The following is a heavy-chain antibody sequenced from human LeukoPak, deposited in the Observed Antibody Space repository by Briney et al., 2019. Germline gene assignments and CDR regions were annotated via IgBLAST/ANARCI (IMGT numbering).Heavy chain of an antibody. V-gene: IGHV3-48*04. J-gene: IGHJ6*03. D-gene: IGHD2-2*01. CDR2: ISSSGSTI. CDR1: GFTFSSYS. Sequence: GGSLRLSCAASGFTFSSYSMNWVRQAPGKGLEWVSYISSSGSTIYYADSVKGRFTISRDNAKNSLYLQMNSLRAEDTAVYYCARVPRYCSSTSCLYYYYMDVWGKGTTVTVSS. CDR3: ARVPRYCSSTSCLYYYYMDV.